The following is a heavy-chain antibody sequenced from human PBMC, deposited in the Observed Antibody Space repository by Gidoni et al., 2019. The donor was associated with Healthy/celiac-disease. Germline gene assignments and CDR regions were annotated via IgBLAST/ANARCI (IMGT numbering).Heavy chain of an antibody. J-gene: IGHJ4*02. V-gene: IGHV3-23*01. CDR1: GFTFSSYA. Sequence: EVQLLESGGGLVQPGGSLRLSCAASGFTFSSYAMSWVRTAPGKGLEWVEDISGSGGSTYYADSVKGRFTISRDNSKNTLYLQMNSLRAEDTAVYYCAKDEAIAARTPFDYWGQGTLVTVSS. CDR2: ISGSGGST. CDR3: AKDEAIAARTPFDY. D-gene: IGHD6-6*01.